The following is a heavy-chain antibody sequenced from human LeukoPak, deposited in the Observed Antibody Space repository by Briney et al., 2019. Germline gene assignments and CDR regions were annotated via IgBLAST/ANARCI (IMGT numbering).Heavy chain of an antibody. J-gene: IGHJ1*01. CDR1: GGSFSDYY. V-gene: IGHV4-34*01. CDR2: INHSRST. Sequence: PSETLSLTCAVYGGSFSDYYWSWIRQPPGKGLEWIGEINHSRSTDYNPSLKSRVTISVDTSKNQFSLKLSSVTAADTAVYYCAYSSGFQQQWGQGTLVTVSS. D-gene: IGHD3-22*01. CDR3: AYSSGFQQQ.